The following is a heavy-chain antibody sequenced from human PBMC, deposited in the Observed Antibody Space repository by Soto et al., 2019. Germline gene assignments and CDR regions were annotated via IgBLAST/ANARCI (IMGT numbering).Heavy chain of an antibody. CDR1: GFSLSTTGVG. J-gene: IGHJ6*02. D-gene: IGHD2-21*01. CDR2: IYWDDDK. Sequence: QITLKESGPTLVKPTQTLTLTCTFSGFSLSTTGVGVGWIRQPPGKALEWLALIYWDDDKRYNPSLKSRLTITKDTSKNQVVLTMTNMDPVDTATYYCVQSRCGGDCLQSYSSHSYYGLDVWGRGTTVTVSS. CDR3: VQSRCGGDCLQSYSSHSYYGLDV. V-gene: IGHV2-5*02.